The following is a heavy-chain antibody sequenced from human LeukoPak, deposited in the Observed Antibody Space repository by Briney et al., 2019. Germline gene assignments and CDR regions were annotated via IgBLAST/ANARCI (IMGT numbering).Heavy chain of an antibody. D-gene: IGHD1-26*01. J-gene: IGHJ4*02. CDR1: GFTFSNYA. CDR3: AKQWVDC. V-gene: IGHV3-23*01. CDR2: ISESGDTT. Sequence: GGSLRLSCAASGFTFSNYAMNWFRQAPGKGPEWVSSISESGDTTHYADSVKGRFTISRDNAQNTLYLQMNTLRAEDTALYYCAKQWVDCWGQGTLVTVSS.